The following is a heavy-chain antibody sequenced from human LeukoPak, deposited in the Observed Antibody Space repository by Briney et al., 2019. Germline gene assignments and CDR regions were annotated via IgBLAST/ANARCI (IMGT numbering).Heavy chain of an antibody. D-gene: IGHD1-26*01. CDR1: GFTFSSSA. J-gene: IGHJ4*02. CDR3: VKDYQVGNSPAFGDY. V-gene: IGHV3-23*01. CDR2: ISASGGST. Sequence: GGSLRLSCAASGFTFSSSAMSWVRQVPGKELEWVSGISASGGSTSYADSVKGRFTISRDNSRNTMYLQMNSLRVEDTAVYYCVKDYQVGNSPAFGDYWGQGTLVTISS.